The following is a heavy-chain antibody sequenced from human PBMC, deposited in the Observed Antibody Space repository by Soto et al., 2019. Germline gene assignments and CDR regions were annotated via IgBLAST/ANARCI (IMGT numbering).Heavy chain of an antibody. CDR2: IYYSGST. CDR3: ARGNGYNIY. V-gene: IGHV4-59*01. Sequence: QVQLQESGPGLVKPSETLSLTCTVSGASISGFYWSWIRQPPGKGLEWIGYIYYSGSTNYNPSLKSRVTIPVDTSKNQFFLKLSSVTAADTAVYYCARGNGYNIYWGQGTLVTVSS. J-gene: IGHJ4*02. CDR1: GASISGFY. D-gene: IGHD5-12*01.